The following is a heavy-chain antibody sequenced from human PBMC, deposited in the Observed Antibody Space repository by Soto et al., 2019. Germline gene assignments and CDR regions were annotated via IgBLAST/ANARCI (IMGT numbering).Heavy chain of an antibody. CDR3: ARVMHSSSWGYYYYYGMDV. CDR1: GYTFTSYY. V-gene: IGHV1-46*01. CDR2: INPSGGST. D-gene: IGHD6-13*01. J-gene: IGHJ6*02. Sequence: ASVKVSCKASGYTFTSYYMHWVRQAPGQGLEWMGIINPSGGSTSHAQKFQGRVTMTRDTSTSTVYMELSSLRSEDTAVYYCARVMHSSSWGYYYYYGMDVWGQGTTVTVSS.